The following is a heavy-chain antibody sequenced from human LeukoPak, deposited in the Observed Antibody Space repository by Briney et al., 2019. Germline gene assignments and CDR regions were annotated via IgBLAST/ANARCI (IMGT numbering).Heavy chain of an antibody. D-gene: IGHD5-12*01. CDR3: ARDLPPLGWLRNTQMGFDY. V-gene: IGHV3-21*01. Sequence: PGGSLRLSCAASGFTFSSYSMNWVRQAPGKGLEWVSSISSSSSYIYYADSVKGRFTISRDNAKNSLYLQMNSLRAEDTAVYYCARDLPPLGWLRNTQMGFDYWGQGTLVTVSS. CDR2: ISSSSSYI. CDR1: GFTFSSYS. J-gene: IGHJ4*02.